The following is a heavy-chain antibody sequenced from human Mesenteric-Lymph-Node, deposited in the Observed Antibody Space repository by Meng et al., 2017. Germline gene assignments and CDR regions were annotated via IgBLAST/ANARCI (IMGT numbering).Heavy chain of an antibody. CDR1: GFTISRHW. CDR3: AKSLEAAATGFDY. V-gene: IGHV3-74*01. J-gene: IGHJ4*02. CDR2: INSDGRTT. Sequence: EVQLVESGGGVVQPGGSRRSPGAASGFTISRHWMHWVRQAPGKGLVWVSRINSDGRTTNYADSVKGRFTISRDNAKNTLYLQMNSLRPEDTAVYFCAKSLEAAATGFDYWGQGTLVTVSS. D-gene: IGHD2-15*01.